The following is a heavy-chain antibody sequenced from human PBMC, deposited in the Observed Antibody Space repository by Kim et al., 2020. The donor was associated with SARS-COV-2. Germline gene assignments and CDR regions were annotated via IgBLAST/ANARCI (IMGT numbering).Heavy chain of an antibody. V-gene: IGHV4-31*03. CDR2: IYYSGST. CDR1: GGSISSGGYY. CDR3: ARDPLKNPVTLGYYYYGMDV. Sequence: SETLSLTCTVSGGSISSGGYYWSWIRQHPGKGLEWIGYIYYSGSTYYNPSLKSRVTISVDTSKNQFSLKLSSVTAADTAVYYCARDPLKNPVTLGYYYYGMDVWGQGTTVTVSS. J-gene: IGHJ6*02.